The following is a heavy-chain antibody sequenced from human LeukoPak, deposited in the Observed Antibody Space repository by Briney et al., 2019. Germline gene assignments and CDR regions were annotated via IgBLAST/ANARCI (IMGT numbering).Heavy chain of an antibody. CDR1: GFTFSSYG. D-gene: IGHD2-2*01. CDR3: ARHALPWGDQLHYHGMDV. J-gene: IGHJ6*02. Sequence: PGGSLRLSCAASGFTFSSYGMHWVRQAPGKGLEWVAVIWYDGSNKYYADSVKGRFTISRDNSKNTLYLQMNSLRAEDTAVYYCARHALPWGDQLHYHGMDVWGQGTTVTVSS. V-gene: IGHV3-33*01. CDR2: IWYDGSNK.